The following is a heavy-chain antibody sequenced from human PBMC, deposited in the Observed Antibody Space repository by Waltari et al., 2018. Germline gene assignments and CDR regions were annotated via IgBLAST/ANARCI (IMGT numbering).Heavy chain of an antibody. D-gene: IGHD6-19*01. CDR2: INHSGST. CDR1: GGSISSYY. CDR3: ARGNSGWYYYYYMDV. V-gene: IGHV4-59*12. Sequence: QVQLQESGPGLVKPSETLSLTCTVSGGSISSYYWSWIRQPAGKGLEWIGEINHSGSTNYNPSLKSRVTISVDTSKNQFSLKLSSVTAADTAVYYCARGNSGWYYYYYMDVWGKGTTVTVSS. J-gene: IGHJ6*03.